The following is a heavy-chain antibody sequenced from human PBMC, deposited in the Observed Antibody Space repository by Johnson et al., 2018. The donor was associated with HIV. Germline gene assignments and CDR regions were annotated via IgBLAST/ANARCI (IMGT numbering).Heavy chain of an antibody. V-gene: IGHV3-30*14. Sequence: QVQLVESGGGVVQPGGSLRLSCKASGFTFSSYTMHWVRQAPAKGLEWVAVISYDGSNKYYADSVKGRFTVSRDSSKNTLYLQMNSLRAEDTAVYYCAKERGYSYGRGAFDIWGQGTMVTVSS. D-gene: IGHD5-18*01. J-gene: IGHJ3*02. CDR2: ISYDGSNK. CDR1: GFTFSSYT. CDR3: AKERGYSYGRGAFDI.